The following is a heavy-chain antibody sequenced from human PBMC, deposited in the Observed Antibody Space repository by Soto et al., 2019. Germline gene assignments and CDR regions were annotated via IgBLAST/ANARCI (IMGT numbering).Heavy chain of an antibody. J-gene: IGHJ5*02. CDR1: GYTFTGYY. CDR2: INPNSGGT. D-gene: IGHD1-26*01. CDR3: ARGSQLLWSFMGWFDP. V-gene: IGHV1-2*02. Sequence: GASVKVSCKASGYTFTGYYMHWVRQAPGQGLEWMGWINPNSGGTNYAQKFQGRVTMTRDTSISTAYMELSRLRSDDTAVYYCARGSQLLWSFMGWFDPWGQGTRVTVSS.